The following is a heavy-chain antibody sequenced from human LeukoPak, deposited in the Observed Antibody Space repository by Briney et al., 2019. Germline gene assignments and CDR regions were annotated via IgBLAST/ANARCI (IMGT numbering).Heavy chain of an antibody. V-gene: IGHV3-30*02. CDR3: AKGRDFGQDY. Sequence: AGGSLRLSCAASGFTFSSYGMHWVRQAPGKGLEWVAFIRYDGSGKYYADSVKGRFTISRDNSKNTLYLQMNSLRAEDTAVYYCAKGRDFGQDYWGQGTLVTVSS. CDR1: GFTFSSYG. CDR2: IRYDGSGK. D-gene: IGHD2/OR15-2a*01. J-gene: IGHJ4*02.